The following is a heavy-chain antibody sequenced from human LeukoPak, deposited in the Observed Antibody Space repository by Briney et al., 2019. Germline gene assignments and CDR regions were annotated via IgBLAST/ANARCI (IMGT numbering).Heavy chain of an antibody. V-gene: IGHV3-23*01. J-gene: IGHJ4*02. CDR2: VSDDGRGT. D-gene: IGHD1-26*01. Sequence: PGGSLRLSCAASGFTFSSYAMSWIRQTPGKGLEWVSAVSDDGRGTYYADSVKGRFTISRDNSKNTLYLQMSSLRPEDTALYYCPKEEKVLRVTTAFDQWGQGTLVTVSS. CDR1: GFTFSSYA. CDR3: PKEEKVLRVTTAFDQ.